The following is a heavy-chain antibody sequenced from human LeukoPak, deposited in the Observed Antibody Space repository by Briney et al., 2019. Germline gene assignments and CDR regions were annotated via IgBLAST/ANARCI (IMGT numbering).Heavy chain of an antibody. Sequence: GASVKVSCKASGYTFTSYYMHWVRQAPGQGLEWMGIINPTGGSTTYAQKFQGRVTMTTDTSTSTAYMELRSLRSDDTAVYYCARGDMVRGVIPVDCWGQGTLVTVSS. CDR3: ARGDMVRGVIPVDC. CDR2: INPTGGST. CDR1: GYTFTSYY. V-gene: IGHV1-46*01. J-gene: IGHJ4*02. D-gene: IGHD3-10*01.